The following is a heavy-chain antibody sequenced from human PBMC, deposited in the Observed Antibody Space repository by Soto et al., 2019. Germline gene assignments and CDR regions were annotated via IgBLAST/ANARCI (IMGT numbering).Heavy chain of an antibody. Sequence: QLQLQESGPGLVKPSETLSLTCSVSGGSISSTGYYWGWIRLPPGKGLEWIGSIYNSGSTYYNPSLKGRVTISVDTSKNLFSLRLSSVTAADTAVYYCARGRTTMTVSFSSRGGNWFDPWGQGTLVTVSS. J-gene: IGHJ5*02. D-gene: IGHD3-22*01. CDR1: GGSISSTGYY. V-gene: IGHV4-39*01. CDR3: ARGRTTMTVSFSSRGGNWFDP. CDR2: IYNSGST.